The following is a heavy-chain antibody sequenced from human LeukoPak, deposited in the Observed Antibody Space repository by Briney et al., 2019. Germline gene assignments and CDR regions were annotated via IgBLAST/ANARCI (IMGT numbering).Heavy chain of an antibody. D-gene: IGHD2-15*01. CDR2: ITGGGAGT. CDR1: GFTFSSYA. Sequence: PGGSLRLSCAASGFTFSSYAMTWVRQAPGKGLEWVSTITGGGAGTSYADSVKGRFTISRDNSKNTLYLQMTSLRAEDTAVYYCANQMVGPNRFLDYWGQGTLVTVSS. J-gene: IGHJ4*02. V-gene: IGHV3-23*01. CDR3: ANQMVGPNRFLDY.